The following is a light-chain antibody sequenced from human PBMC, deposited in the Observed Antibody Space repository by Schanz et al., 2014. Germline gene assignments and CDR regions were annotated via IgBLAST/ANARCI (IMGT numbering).Light chain of an antibody. CDR1: SGHSRYA. CDR2: LNSDGSH. Sequence: QPVLTQSPSASASLGASVKLTCTLSSGHSRYAIAWHQQQPEKGPRYLMKLNSDGSHSKGDGIPDRFSGSSSGAERYLTISSLQSEDEADYYCQTWGTGMMVFGGGTKLTV. J-gene: IGLJ3*02. V-gene: IGLV4-69*02. CDR3: QTWGTGMMV.